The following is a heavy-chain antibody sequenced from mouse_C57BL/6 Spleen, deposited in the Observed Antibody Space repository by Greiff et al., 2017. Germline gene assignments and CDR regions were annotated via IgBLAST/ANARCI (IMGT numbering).Heavy chain of an antibody. CDR1: GYTFTSYW. V-gene: IGHV1-59*01. J-gene: IGHJ3*01. D-gene: IGHD2-4*01. CDR2: IDPSDSYT. CDR3: ARGDYDYDGGSWFAY. Sequence: QVQLQQPGAELVRPGTSVKLSCKASGYTFTSYWMHWVKQRPGHGLEWIGVIDPSDSYTNYNQKFKGKATLTVDTSSSTAYMQLSSLTSEDSAVYYCARGDYDYDGGSWFAYWGQGTLVTVSA.